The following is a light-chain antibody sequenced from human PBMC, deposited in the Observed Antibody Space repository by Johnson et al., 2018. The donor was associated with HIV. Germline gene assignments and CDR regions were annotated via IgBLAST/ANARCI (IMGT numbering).Light chain of an antibody. V-gene: IGLV1-51*01. CDR1: SSNIGNNY. J-gene: IGLJ1*01. CDR3: ETWDSSLSGV. CDR2: DTY. Sequence: QSVLTQPPSVSAAPGQKVTISCSGSSSNIGNNYVSWYQQLPGTAPKLLIYDTYKRPSGIPDRFSGSKSGTSATLGITGLQTGDEADYYCETWDSSLSGVFGTATEVTVL.